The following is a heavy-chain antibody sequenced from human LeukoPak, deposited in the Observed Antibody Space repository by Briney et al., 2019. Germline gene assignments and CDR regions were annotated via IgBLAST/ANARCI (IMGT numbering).Heavy chain of an antibody. D-gene: IGHD3-10*01. CDR3: ATFWGSLESAYLRDAMDV. V-gene: IGHV3-7*01. CDR1: GFSLSSYW. Sequence: GGSLRLSCAASGFSLSSYWMSWVRQAPGKGLEWVATINEDEREKYYVASVKGRFTIYRDSAKNPLYLQMNSLRAEDTAVYYCATFWGSLESAYLRDAMDVWGQGTTVTVSS. CDR2: INEDEREK. J-gene: IGHJ6*02.